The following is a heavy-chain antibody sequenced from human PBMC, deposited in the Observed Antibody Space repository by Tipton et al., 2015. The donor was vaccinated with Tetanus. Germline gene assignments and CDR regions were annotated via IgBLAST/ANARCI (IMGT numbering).Heavy chain of an antibody. J-gene: IGHJ6*02. D-gene: IGHD3-3*01. V-gene: IGHV1-18*01. CDR2: ISAYNGNT. CDR1: GYTFTSYG. Sequence: QLVQSGAEVKKPGDSVKVSCKASGYTFTSYGISWVRQAPGQGLEWMGWISAYNGNTNYAQKLQGRVTMTTDTSTSTAYMELRSLRSDDTAVYYCARVGDYGFLEWLNYYGMDVWGQGTTVPVSS. CDR3: ARVGDYGFLEWLNYYGMDV.